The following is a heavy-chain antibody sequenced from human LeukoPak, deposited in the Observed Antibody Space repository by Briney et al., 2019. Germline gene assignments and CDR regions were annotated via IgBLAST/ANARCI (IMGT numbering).Heavy chain of an antibody. CDR2: IYDSVST. J-gene: IGHJ4*02. CDR1: GGSISTYY. Sequence: SETLSLTCTVSGGSISTYYWSWIRQPPGKGLEGIGYIYDSVSTNYNPSLKSRVIISVDTSNNHFSLKLSSVTAADTAVYYCARGMAAGIYFDYWGQGTLVTVSS. D-gene: IGHD6-13*01. V-gene: IGHV4-59*01. CDR3: ARGMAAGIYFDY.